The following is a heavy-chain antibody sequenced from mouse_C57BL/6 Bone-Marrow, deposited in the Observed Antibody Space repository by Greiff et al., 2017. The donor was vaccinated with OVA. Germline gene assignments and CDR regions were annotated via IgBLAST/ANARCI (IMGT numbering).Heavy chain of an antibody. CDR2: IYWDDDK. J-gene: IGHJ1*03. CDR3: ARREGITTVVATDWYFDV. D-gene: IGHD1-1*01. CDR1: GFSLSTSGMG. V-gene: IGHV8-12*01. Sequence: QVTLKVSGPGILQSSQTLSLTCSFSGFSLSTSGMGVSWIRQPSGKGLEWLAHIYWDDDKRYNPSLKSRLTISKDTSRNQVFLKITSVDTADTATYYCARREGITTVVATDWYFDVWGTGTTVTVSS.